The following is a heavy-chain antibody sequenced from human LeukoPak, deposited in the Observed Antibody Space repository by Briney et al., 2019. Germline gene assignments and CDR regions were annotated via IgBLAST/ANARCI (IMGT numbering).Heavy chain of an antibody. CDR3: ARDLKGTMAYFDY. CDR1: GYTFTNYG. V-gene: IGHV1-18*01. CDR2: ISTYNADT. J-gene: IGHJ4*02. D-gene: IGHD5-24*01. Sequence: ASVKVSCKASGYTFTNYGISWVRQAPGQGLEWMGWISTYNADTNYAPKLQGRVTVTTDTSTSTAYMELRSLRSDDTAVYYCARDLKGTMAYFDYWGQGTLVTVSS.